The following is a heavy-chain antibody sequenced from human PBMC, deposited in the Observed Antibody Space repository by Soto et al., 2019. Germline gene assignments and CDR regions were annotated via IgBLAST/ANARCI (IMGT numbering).Heavy chain of an antibody. CDR1: SGCISSSNW. D-gene: IGHD1-26*01. Sequence: LRGAVSSGCISSSNWWTCVRLPPGKGLEWIGEIYPSGITNYSPSLKSRVTMSVDKSKNQFSLKLKSVTAADTAMYYCAREAYKRGATNPFFDYWGQGTLVTVSS. CDR2: IYPSGIT. V-gene: IGHV4-4*02. CDR3: AREAYKRGATNPFFDY. J-gene: IGHJ4*02.